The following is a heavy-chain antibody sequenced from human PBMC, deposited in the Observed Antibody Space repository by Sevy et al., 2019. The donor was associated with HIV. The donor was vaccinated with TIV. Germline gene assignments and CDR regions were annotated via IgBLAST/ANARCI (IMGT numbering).Heavy chain of an antibody. CDR2: VHPNSGGT. J-gene: IGHJ6*02. D-gene: IGHD1-7*01. V-gene: IGHV1-2*06. Sequence: ASVKVSCKASGYTFTGDYLHWVRQAPGQGLEWMGRVHPNSGGTNYAQKFQGRVTMTRDTSISTAYMELNRLTSDDTAVYYCARDGGGGTTNSGMDVWGQGTTVTVSS. CDR1: GYTFTGDY. CDR3: ARDGGGGTTNSGMDV.